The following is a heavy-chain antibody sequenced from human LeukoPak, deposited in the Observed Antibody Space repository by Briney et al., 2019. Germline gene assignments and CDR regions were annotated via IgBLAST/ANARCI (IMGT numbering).Heavy chain of an antibody. CDR3: ARGYMTTIVEWFDP. D-gene: IGHD3-22*01. CDR2: IRANNGKT. Sequence: ASVTVSCRASGYTFTSYGISWVRQAPGQGLEWMGWIRANNGKTKYTQNLQGRVTMTTDTSTSTAYMELRSLRSDDTAVYYCARGYMTTIVEWFDPWGQGTLVTVSS. CDR1: GYTFTSYG. J-gene: IGHJ5*02. V-gene: IGHV1-18*01.